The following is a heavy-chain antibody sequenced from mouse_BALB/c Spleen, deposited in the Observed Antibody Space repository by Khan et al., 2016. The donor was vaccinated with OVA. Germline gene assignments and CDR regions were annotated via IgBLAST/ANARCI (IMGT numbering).Heavy chain of an antibody. CDR1: GFTFSTFG. Sequence: EVELVESGGDLVKPGGSLKLSCAASGFTFSTFGMSWVRQTPDKRLEWVATISTGGSYTYYPDIVKGRFIISRDNAKNTLDLQMSSLKSEDTAKYYCTRLAYYYDSEGFAYWGQGTLVTVSA. CDR2: ISTGGSYT. D-gene: IGHD1-1*01. CDR3: TRLAYYYDSEGFAY. V-gene: IGHV5-6*01. J-gene: IGHJ3*01.